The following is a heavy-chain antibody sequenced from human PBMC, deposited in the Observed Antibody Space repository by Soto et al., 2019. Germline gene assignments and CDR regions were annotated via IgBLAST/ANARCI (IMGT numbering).Heavy chain of an antibody. D-gene: IGHD3-16*02. CDR2: ISYDGSNK. CDR1: GFTFSSYG. J-gene: IGHJ6*02. V-gene: IGHV3-30*18. CDR3: AKDLLTFGGVIVSDYGMDV. Sequence: QVQLVESGGGVVQPGRSLRLSCAASGFTFSSYGMHWVRQAPGKGLEWVAVISYDGSNKYYADSVKGRFTISRDNSKNTLYLQMNSLRAEDTAVYYCAKDLLTFGGVIVSDYGMDVWGQGTTVTVSS.